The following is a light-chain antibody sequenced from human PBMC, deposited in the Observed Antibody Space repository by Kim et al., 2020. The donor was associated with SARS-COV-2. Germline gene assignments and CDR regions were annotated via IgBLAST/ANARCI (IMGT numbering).Light chain of an antibody. J-gene: IGLJ1*01. Sequence: GQSITISCTGTSSAVGGYNYVSWYHRHPGKAPKLMIYDVSNRPSGVSNRFSGSKSGNKASLTISGLQAEDEADYYCSSYTSSSTYVFGTGTKVTVL. V-gene: IGLV2-14*03. CDR2: DVS. CDR3: SSYTSSSTYV. CDR1: SSAVGGYNY.